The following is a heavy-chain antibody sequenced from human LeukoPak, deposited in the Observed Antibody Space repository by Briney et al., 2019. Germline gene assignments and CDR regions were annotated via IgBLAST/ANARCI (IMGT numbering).Heavy chain of an antibody. D-gene: IGHD6-19*01. J-gene: IGHJ5*02. V-gene: IGHV1-2*06. CDR2: INPNSGGT. Sequence: ASVKVSCKASGYTLTGYYMHWVRQAPGQGLEWMGRINPNSGGTNYAQKFQGRVTMTRDTSISTAYMELSRLRSDDTAVYYCARVGGWYDNWFDPWGQGTLVTVSS. CDR3: ARVGGWYDNWFDP. CDR1: GYTLTGYY.